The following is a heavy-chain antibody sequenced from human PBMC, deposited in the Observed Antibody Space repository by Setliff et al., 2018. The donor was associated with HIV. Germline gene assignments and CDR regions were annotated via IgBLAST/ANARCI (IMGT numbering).Heavy chain of an antibody. J-gene: IGHJ3*02. D-gene: IGHD6-13*01. CDR1: GYLFNAYD. V-gene: IGHV1-2*02. CDR3: ARDKIIAAAGTPGAFDI. Sequence: GASVKVSCKASGYLFNAYDMHWVRQAPGQGLEWMGWVNPKNGVTSYAQVRDRVSMTRDTSISTAYMELSRLRSDDTAVYYCARDKIIAAAGTPGAFDIWGQGTMVTVSS. CDR2: VNPKNGVT.